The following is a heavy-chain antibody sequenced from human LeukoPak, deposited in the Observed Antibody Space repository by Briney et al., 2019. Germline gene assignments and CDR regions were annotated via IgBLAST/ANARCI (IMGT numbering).Heavy chain of an antibody. J-gene: IGHJ6*02. Sequence: PSETLSLTCTVSGGSISSYYWSWIRQPPGKGLEWIGEINHSGSTNYNPSLKSRVTISVDTSKNQFSLKLSSVTAADTAAYYCARGHRSYSYGPIYYYYYGMDVWGQGTTVTVSS. CDR1: GGSISSYY. D-gene: IGHD5-18*01. CDR3: ARGHRSYSYGPIYYYYYGMDV. CDR2: INHSGST. V-gene: IGHV4-34*01.